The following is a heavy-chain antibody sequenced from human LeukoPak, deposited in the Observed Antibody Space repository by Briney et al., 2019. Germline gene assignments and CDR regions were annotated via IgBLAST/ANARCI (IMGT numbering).Heavy chain of an antibody. CDR1: GFTFSSYA. CDR3: VTNYFDSSAYYPDFDY. Sequence: GGSLRLSCAASGFTFSSYAMNWVRQAPLKGLEWVSAISGSGRNTYYADSVKGRFTISRDNSENTLYLQMNSLRAEDSAVYYCVTNYFDSSAYYPDFDYWGQGALVTVSS. CDR2: ISGSGRNT. J-gene: IGHJ4*02. D-gene: IGHD3-22*01. V-gene: IGHV3-23*01.